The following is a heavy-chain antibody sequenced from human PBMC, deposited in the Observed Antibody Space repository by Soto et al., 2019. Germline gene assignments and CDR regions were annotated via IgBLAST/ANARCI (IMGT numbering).Heavy chain of an antibody. CDR3: ARGRVAVAPLDY. Sequence: LKISCKGSGYNFTSYWIDWVRQMPEKGLEWMGRIDPSDSYTNYSPSFQGHVTISADKTISTAYLQWSSLKASDTAMYYCARGRVAVAPLDYWGQGTLVTVSS. CDR2: IDPSDSYT. CDR1: GYNFTSYW. J-gene: IGHJ4*02. D-gene: IGHD6-19*01. V-gene: IGHV5-10-1*01.